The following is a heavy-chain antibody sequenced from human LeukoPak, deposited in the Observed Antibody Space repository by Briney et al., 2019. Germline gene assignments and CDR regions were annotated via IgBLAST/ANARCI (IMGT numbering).Heavy chain of an antibody. Sequence: ASVKVSCKASGYTFTNYYMHWVRQAPGQGLEWMGIINPSGGSTSYAQKFQGRVTMTRDTSTSTVYMELSSLRSEDTAVYYCARDRGETGYCDCWGQGTLVTVSS. CDR1: GYTFTNYY. CDR2: INPSGGST. D-gene: IGHD3-9*01. CDR3: ARDRGETGYCDC. J-gene: IGHJ4*02. V-gene: IGHV1-46*01.